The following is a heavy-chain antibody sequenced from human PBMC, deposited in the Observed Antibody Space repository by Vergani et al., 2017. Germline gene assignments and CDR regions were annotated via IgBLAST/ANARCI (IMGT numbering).Heavy chain of an antibody. CDR1: GGSISSGAYY. V-gene: IGHV4-61*08. J-gene: IGHJ4*02. CDR2: IYYSGST. CDR3: ARETYYYDSSGYYRFDY. Sequence: QVQLQESGPGLVKPSQTLSLTCTVSGGSISSGAYYWSWIRQPPGKGLEWIGYIYYSGSTNYNPSLKSRVTISVDTSKNQFSLKLSSVTAADTAVYYCARETYYYDSSGYYRFDYWGQGTLVTVSS. D-gene: IGHD3-22*01.